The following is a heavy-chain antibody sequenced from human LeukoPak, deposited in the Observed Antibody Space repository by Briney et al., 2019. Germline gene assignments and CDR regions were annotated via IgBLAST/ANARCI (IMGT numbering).Heavy chain of an antibody. D-gene: IGHD3-10*01. J-gene: IGHJ5*02. CDR3: ARWITINWFDP. CDR1: GYTFTNYY. CDR2: INPGGGNT. Sequence: GASVKVSCKASGYTFTNYYIHWVRQAPGQGLEWMGLINPGGGNTNYAQNFQGRVTMTRDTSASTVYMELRSLRSDDTAVYYCARWITINWFDPWGQGTLVTVSS. V-gene: IGHV1-46*01.